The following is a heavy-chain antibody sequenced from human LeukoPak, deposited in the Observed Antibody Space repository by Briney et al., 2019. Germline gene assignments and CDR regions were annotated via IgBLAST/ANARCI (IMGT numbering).Heavy chain of an antibody. V-gene: IGHV4-34*01. Sequence: SETLSLTCAVYGGSFSGYYWSWIRQPPGKGLEWIGEINHSGSTNYNPSLKSRVTISVDTSKNQFSLKLSSVTAADTAVYHCTRDQGINSGAFDIWGQGTTVTVSS. J-gene: IGHJ3*02. D-gene: IGHD3-10*01. CDR1: GGSFSGYY. CDR2: INHSGST. CDR3: TRDQGINSGAFDI.